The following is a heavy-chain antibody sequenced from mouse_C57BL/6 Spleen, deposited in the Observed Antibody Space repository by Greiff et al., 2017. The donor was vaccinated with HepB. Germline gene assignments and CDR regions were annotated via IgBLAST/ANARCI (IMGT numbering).Heavy chain of an antibody. CDR3: ARTGSTTVVARYFDV. CDR1: GYTFTSYW. D-gene: IGHD1-1*01. Sequence: VKLQQSGAELVKPGASVKLSCKASGYTFTSYWMQWVKQRPGQGLEWIGEIDPSDSYTNYNQTFKGKATLTVDTSSSTAYMQLSSLTSEDSAVYYCARTGSTTVVARYFDVWGTGTTVTVSS. V-gene: IGHV1-50*01. J-gene: IGHJ1*03. CDR2: IDPSDSYT.